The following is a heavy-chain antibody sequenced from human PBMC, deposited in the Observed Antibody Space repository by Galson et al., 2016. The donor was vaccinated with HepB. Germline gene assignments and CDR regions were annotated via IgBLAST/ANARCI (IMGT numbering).Heavy chain of an antibody. J-gene: IGHJ5*02. CDR3: ARDLSSSWTGGLDP. CDR1: SGSIGNYY. CDR2: IYDSGST. V-gene: IGHV4-59*01. D-gene: IGHD6-13*01. Sequence: SETLSLTCTVSSGSIGNYYWNWIRQPPGKGLEWIGYIYDSGSTSYNPSLKSRVSISVDTSKNQFSLRLTSVTAADTAVYFCARDLSSSWTGGLDPWGQGTLVTVSS.